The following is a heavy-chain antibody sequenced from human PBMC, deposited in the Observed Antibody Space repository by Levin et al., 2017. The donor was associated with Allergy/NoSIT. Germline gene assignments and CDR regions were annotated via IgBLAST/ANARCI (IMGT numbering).Heavy chain of an antibody. CDR2: ISGSGGGT. J-gene: IGHJ4*02. Sequence: HSGGSLRLSCAASGFAISSYAMNCVRQAPGKGLEWVSGISGSGGGTYYADSVQGRFTISRDNSKNTLYLQMNSLRAEDTAVYFCAKGGYYSDNSAYYQLAKTFECWGQGTLLTVSS. CDR1: GFAISSYA. D-gene: IGHD3-22*01. CDR3: AKGGYYSDNSAYYQLAKTFEC. V-gene: IGHV3-23*01.